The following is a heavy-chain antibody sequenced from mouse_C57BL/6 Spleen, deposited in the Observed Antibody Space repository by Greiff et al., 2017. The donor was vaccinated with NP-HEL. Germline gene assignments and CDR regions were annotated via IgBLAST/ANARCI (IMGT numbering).Heavy chain of an antibody. J-gene: IGHJ2*01. CDR3: AREPFITTVVATGYFDY. CDR2: IDPNSGGT. D-gene: IGHD1-1*01. Sequence: QVQLKQPGAELLKPGASVKLSCKASGYTFTSYWMHWVKQRPGRGLEWIGRIDPNSGGTKYNEKFKSKATLTVDKPSSTAYMQLSSLTSEDSAVYYYAREPFITTVVATGYFDYWGQGTTLTVSS. CDR1: GYTFTSYW. V-gene: IGHV1-72*01.